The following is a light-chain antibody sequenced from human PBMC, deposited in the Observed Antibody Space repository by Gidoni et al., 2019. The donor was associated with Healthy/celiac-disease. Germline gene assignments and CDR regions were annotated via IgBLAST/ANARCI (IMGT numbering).Light chain of an antibody. CDR1: QSVSSY. J-gene: IGKJ5*01. V-gene: IGKV3-11*01. CDR3: QQRSNWRGIT. Sequence: ESVLTQSPATLSLSPGERATLSCSASQSVSSYLAWYQQKPGQAPRLLIYDASNRATGIPARFSGSGSGTDFTLTISSLEPEDFAVYYCQQRSNWRGITFGQGTRLEIK. CDR2: DAS.